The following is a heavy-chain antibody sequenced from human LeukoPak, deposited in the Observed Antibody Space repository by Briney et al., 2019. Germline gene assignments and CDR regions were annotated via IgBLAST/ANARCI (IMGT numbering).Heavy chain of an antibody. J-gene: IGHJ5*02. V-gene: IGHV4-34*01. D-gene: IGHD3/OR15-3a*01. CDR3: ARASPLGLNWFDP. Sequence: SETLSLTCAVYGGSFSGYSWSWIRQPPGKGLEWIGEINHSGSTNYNPSLKSLVTISVDTSKNQFSLKLSSVTAADTAVYYCARASPLGLNWFDPWGQGTLVTVSS. CDR1: GGSFSGYS. CDR2: INHSGST.